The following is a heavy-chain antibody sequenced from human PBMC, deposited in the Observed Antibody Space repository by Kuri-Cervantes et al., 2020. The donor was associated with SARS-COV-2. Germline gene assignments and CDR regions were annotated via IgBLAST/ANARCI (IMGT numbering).Heavy chain of an antibody. CDR1: GYICTNYY. J-gene: IGHJ4*02. CDR3: ARRGDDYNLFDY. D-gene: IGHD3-16*01. CDR2: INPSGGGT. Sequence: ASVKVSCKASGYICTNYYIHWVRQAPGQGLEWMGIINPSGGGTRVAQKFQSSVTMTSDTSTSTVYMELRSLRSEDTAVYYCARRGDDYNLFDYWGQGTLVTVSS. V-gene: IGHV1-46*01.